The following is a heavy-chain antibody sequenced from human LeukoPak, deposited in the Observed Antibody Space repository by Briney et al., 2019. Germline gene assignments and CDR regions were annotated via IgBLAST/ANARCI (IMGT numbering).Heavy chain of an antibody. Sequence: GGSLRLSCAASGFTFSSYGMHWVRQAPGKGLEWVAVISYDGSNKYYADSVKGRFTISRDNSKNTLYLQMNSLRAEDTAVYYCARDLSWDGYNYGYFDYWGQGTLVTVSS. J-gene: IGHJ4*02. CDR3: ARDLSWDGYNYGYFDY. CDR1: GFTFSSYG. D-gene: IGHD5-24*01. CDR2: ISYDGSNK. V-gene: IGHV3-30*03.